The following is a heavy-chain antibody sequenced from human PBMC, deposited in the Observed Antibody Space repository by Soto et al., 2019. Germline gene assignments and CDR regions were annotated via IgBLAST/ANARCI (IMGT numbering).Heavy chain of an antibody. V-gene: IGHV1-69*14. CDR2: IIPIFGTA. CDR3: ARALVATNAFDY. CDR1: GGTFRSYD. D-gene: IGHD5-12*01. Sequence: QVQLVQSGAEVKKPGSSVKVSCKASGGTFRSYDISWVRQAPGQGLEWMGGIIPIFGTANYAKKFQGRVTIPADKITSTAYMELSSLRSEDTAVYYCARALVATNAFDYWGQGTLVTVSS. J-gene: IGHJ4*02.